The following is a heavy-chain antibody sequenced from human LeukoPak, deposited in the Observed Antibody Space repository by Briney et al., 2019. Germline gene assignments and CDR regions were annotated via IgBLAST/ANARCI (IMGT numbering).Heavy chain of an antibody. J-gene: IGHJ4*02. CDR3: AWSSRGGYGNFDY. D-gene: IGHD5-12*01. Sequence: ASVKVSCKASGGTFSSYAISWVRQAPGQGLEWMGGIIPIFGTANYAQKFQGRVTMTRNTPISTAYMELSSLTSEDTAVYYCAWSSRGGYGNFDYWGQGTLVTVSS. V-gene: IGHV1-69*05. CDR2: IIPIFGTA. CDR1: GGTFSSYA.